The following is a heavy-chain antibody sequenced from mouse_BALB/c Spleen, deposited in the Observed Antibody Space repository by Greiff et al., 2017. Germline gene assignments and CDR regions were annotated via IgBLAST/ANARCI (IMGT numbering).Heavy chain of an antibody. V-gene: IGHV1-82*01. Sequence: VKLKESGPELVKPGASVKISCKASGYAFSSSWMNWVKQRPGQGLEWIGRIYPGDGDTNYNGKFKGKATLTADKSSSTAYMQLSSLTSVDSAVYFCARSDPYFDYWGQGTTLTVSS. CDR1: GYAFSSSW. CDR3: ARSDPYFDY. CDR2: IYPGDGDT. J-gene: IGHJ2*01.